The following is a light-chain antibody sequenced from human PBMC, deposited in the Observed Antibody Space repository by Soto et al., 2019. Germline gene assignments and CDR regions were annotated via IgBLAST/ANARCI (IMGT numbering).Light chain of an antibody. V-gene: IGKV1-5*03. J-gene: IGKJ2*01. CDR2: KAS. Sequence: DIQMTQSPSTLSASVGDRVIITCRASQSISSWLAWYQQKPGKAPKLLIYKASSLESGVPSRFSGSGSGTEFTLTISSLQPDDFATYYCQQYNSYSGYTFGQGTKLDIK. CDR3: QQYNSYSGYT. CDR1: QSISSW.